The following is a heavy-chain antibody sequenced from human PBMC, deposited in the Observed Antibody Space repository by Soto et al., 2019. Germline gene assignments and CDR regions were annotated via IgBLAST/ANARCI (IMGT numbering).Heavy chain of an antibody. CDR2: VYYRGRS. Sequence: SETLSLTSTVSGGSVTNSSYYWGWIRQSPGKGLEWIGSVYYRGRSYSKSSVKSRVTISVDTSKNRFSLSLNSVTASDTAVYFCVSQRTTVPTQAYFDYWGPGALVTVSS. CDR1: GGSVTNSSYY. J-gene: IGHJ4*02. D-gene: IGHD4-17*01. CDR3: VSQRTTVPTQAYFDY. V-gene: IGHV4-39*01.